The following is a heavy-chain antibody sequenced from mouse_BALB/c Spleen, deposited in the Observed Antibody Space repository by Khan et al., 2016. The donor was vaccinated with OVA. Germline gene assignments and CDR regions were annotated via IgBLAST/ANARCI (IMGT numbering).Heavy chain of an antibody. CDR2: INPDNAGT. D-gene: IGHD1-1*01. Sequence: VQLQQSGPELVEPGASVKMSCKASGYTFTNYVIHWVKQKPGQGLEWIGYINPDNAGTRYNEKFKGKATLTSDISSTSAYMELLSLTSEDSAVYYGEREASSWNFALPYWGQGTLVTVSA. CDR3: EREASSWNFALPY. J-gene: IGHJ3*01. V-gene: IGHV1S136*01. CDR1: GYTFTNYV.